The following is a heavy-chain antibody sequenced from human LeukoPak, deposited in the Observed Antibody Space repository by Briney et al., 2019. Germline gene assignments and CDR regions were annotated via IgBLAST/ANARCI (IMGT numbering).Heavy chain of an antibody. D-gene: IGHD5-18*01. CDR2: IYTSGST. J-gene: IGHJ6*03. Sequence: SETLSLTCTVSGGSISSYYWSWIRQPAGKGLEWIGRIYTSGSTNYNPSLKSRVTMSVDTSKNQFSLKLSSVTAADTAVYYCARVSRKGTATHMDVWGKGTTVTVSS. V-gene: IGHV4-4*07. CDR1: GGSISSYY. CDR3: ARVSRKGTATHMDV.